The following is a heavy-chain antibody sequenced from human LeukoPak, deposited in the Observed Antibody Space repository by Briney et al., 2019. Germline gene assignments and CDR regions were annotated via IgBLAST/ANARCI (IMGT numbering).Heavy chain of an antibody. CDR1: GYTFTSYA. CDR2: INTNTGNP. D-gene: IGHD1-7*01. CDR3: ARDLGSAGTTSDWFDP. V-gene: IGHV7-4-1*02. Sequence: ASVKVSCKTSGYTFTSYAMHWVRQAPGQGLEWMGWINTNTGNPTYAQGFTGRFVFSLDTSVSTAYLQISSLKAEDTAVYYCARDLGSAGTTSDWFDPWGQGTLVTVSS. J-gene: IGHJ5*02.